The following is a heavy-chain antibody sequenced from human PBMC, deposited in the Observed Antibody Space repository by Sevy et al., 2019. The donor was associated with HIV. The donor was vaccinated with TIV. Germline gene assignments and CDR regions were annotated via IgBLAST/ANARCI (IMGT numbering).Heavy chain of an antibody. CDR2: IKQDGYET. J-gene: IGHJ4*02. CDR3: VRDQVDGSSVLAY. Sequence: GGSLRLSCATFGFNFRNSWMAWVRQTPGKGLEFLADIKQDGYETYYVDSVKGRFTISRDNAKNSLHLQMNSLRAEDTAMYFCVRDQVDGSSVLAYWGQGTPVSDSS. CDR1: GFNFRNSW. V-gene: IGHV3-7*03. D-gene: IGHD2-15*01.